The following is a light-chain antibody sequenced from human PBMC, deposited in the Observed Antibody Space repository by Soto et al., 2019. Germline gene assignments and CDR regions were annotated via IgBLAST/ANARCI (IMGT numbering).Light chain of an antibody. CDR3: QQYNSYAWT. CDR1: QSISSW. J-gene: IGKJ1*01. Sequence: EIQMTQSPSTLAASVGHRVTITCRASQSISSWLAWYQQKPGKAPKLLIYDASSLESGVPSRFSGSGSGTEFTLTISSLQPDDFATYYCQQYNSYAWTFGQGTKVDIK. CDR2: DAS. V-gene: IGKV1-5*01.